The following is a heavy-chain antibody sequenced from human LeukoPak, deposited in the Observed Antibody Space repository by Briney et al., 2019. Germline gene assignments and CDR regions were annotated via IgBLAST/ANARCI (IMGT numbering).Heavy chain of an antibody. CDR1: GFTLSSYG. CDR3: AKDSLWFGELSHFDY. CDR2: ISYDGSNK. D-gene: IGHD3-10*01. J-gene: IGHJ4*02. Sequence: GGSLRLSCAASGFTLSSYGMHWVRQAPGKGLEWVAVISYDGSNKYYADSVKGRFTISRDNSKNTLYLQMNSLRAEDTAVYYCAKDSLWFGELSHFDYWGQGTLSPSPQ. V-gene: IGHV3-30*18.